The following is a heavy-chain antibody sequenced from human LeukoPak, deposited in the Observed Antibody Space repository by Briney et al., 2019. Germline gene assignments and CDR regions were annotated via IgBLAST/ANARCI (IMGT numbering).Heavy chain of an antibody. CDR1: GYTFTSYG. Sequence: ASVKVSCKASGYTFTSYGISWVRQAPGQGLEWMGWISAYNGNTNYAQKLQGRVTMTTDTSTSTAYMELRSLRSDAAAVYYCARRAVLRYCSGGSCYGMDVWGQGTTITVSS. D-gene: IGHD2-15*01. J-gene: IGHJ6*02. V-gene: IGHV1-18*01. CDR2: ISAYNGNT. CDR3: ARRAVLRYCSGGSCYGMDV.